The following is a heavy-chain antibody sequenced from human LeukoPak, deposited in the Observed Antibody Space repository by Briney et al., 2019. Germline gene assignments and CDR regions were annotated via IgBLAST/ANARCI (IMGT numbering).Heavy chain of an antibody. Sequence: SETLSLTCTVSGGSISSYYWSWIRQPPGKGLEWIGYIYYSGSTNYNPSLKSRVTISVDTSKNQFSLQLNSVTPEDTAVYYCTRSMRSSFDYWGQGTLVTVSS. D-gene: IGHD2-21*01. CDR1: GGSISSYY. V-gene: IGHV4-59*12. CDR3: TRSMRSSFDY. J-gene: IGHJ4*02. CDR2: IYYSGST.